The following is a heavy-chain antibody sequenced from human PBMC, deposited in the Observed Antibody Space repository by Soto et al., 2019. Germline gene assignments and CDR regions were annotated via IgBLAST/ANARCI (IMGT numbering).Heavy chain of an antibody. CDR1: GFSLSTSGVG. D-gene: IGHD2-15*01. CDR3: AHLYCSGGSCYPGNYYYGMDV. Sequence: QITLKESGPTLVKPTQTLTLTCTFSGFSLSTSGVGEGWIRQPPGKALEWLALIYWDDDKRYSPSLKSGLTITKDTSKNQVVLTMTNMDPVDTATYYCAHLYCSGGSCYPGNYYYGMDVWGQGTTVTVSS. J-gene: IGHJ6*02. CDR2: IYWDDDK. V-gene: IGHV2-5*02.